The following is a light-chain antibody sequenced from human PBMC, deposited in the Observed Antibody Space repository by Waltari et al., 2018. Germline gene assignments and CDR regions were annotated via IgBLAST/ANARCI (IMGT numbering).Light chain of an antibody. CDR1: GSIIAAGED. V-gene: IGLV1-40*01. CDR3: QSYDTSLSVV. Sequence: QSVLTQPPSVSGAPGQRVTLACTGRGSIIAAGEDWHWYQHLPRAAPKLLIYGSSSRPLGVPDRFFGSTSGTSASLAITGLQAEDEGDYYCQSYDTSLSVVFGGGTKLTVL. J-gene: IGLJ3*02. CDR2: GSS.